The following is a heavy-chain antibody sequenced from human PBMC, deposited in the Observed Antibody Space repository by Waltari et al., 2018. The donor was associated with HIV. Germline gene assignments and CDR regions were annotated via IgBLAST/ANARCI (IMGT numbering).Heavy chain of an antibody. V-gene: IGHV3-21*01. CDR2: IGSSPSHI. CDR3: ARGYDSSATYPDY. D-gene: IGHD3-22*01. J-gene: IGHJ4*02. Sequence: EVQLVESGGGLVKPGGSLRLSCAASGFTFSSYSMNWARQAPLNGLEWVSSIGSSPSHIFYADSVKGRFTISRDNAKNSLYLQMNSLRAEDTAVYYCARGYDSSATYPDYWGQGTLVTVSS. CDR1: GFTFSSYS.